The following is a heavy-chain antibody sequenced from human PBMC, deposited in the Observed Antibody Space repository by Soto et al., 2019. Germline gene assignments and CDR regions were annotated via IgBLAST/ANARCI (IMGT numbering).Heavy chain of an antibody. J-gene: IGHJ4*02. V-gene: IGHV3-48*01. CDR3: ASGWPAGGVY. Sequence: GGSLRLSCAASGFTFSSYSMNWVRQAPGKGLEWVSYISSSSSTIYYADSVKGRFTISRDNAKNSLYLQMNSLRAEDTAVYYCASGWPAGGVYWGQGTLVTVSS. CDR2: ISSSSSTI. CDR1: GFTFSSYS. D-gene: IGHD3-16*01.